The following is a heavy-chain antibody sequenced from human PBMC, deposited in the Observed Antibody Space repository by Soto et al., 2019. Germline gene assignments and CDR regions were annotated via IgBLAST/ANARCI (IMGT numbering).Heavy chain of an antibody. V-gene: IGHV3-23*01. CDR2: VFGGNGAT. D-gene: IGHD3-10*01. CDR1: GFTFNQYT. Sequence: GESLRLSCAASGFTFNQYTMNWVRQAPGKGLEWVSSVFGGNGATYYADSVKGRFTISRDNSKNTLYLQMSRLRAEDTAIYFCAREGRRDGSGSYALDYWGHGTLVTVSS. CDR3: AREGRRDGSGSYALDY. J-gene: IGHJ4*01.